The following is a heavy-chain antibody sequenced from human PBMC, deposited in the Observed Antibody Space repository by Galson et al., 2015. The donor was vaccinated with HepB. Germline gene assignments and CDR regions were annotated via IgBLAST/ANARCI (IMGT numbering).Heavy chain of an antibody. CDR2: IYPGDFDT. D-gene: IGHD3-10*01. CDR3: ARLSSGEFFDY. V-gene: IGHV5-51*01. CDR1: GYSFTNYW. Sequence: QSGAEVKKPGESLQISCKGSGYSFTNYWIGWVRQMPGKGLEWMGIIYPGDFDTRHSPSFQGQVTISADKSINTAYLQWSGLKASDTAIYYCARLSSGEFFDYWGQGTLVTVSS. J-gene: IGHJ4*02.